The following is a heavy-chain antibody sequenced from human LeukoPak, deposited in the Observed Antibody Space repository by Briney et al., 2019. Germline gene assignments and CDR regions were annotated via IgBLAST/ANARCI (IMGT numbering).Heavy chain of an antibody. CDR3: AREGRGYCSGGSCGGYYYYGMDV. V-gene: IGHV4-39*07. CDR2: NYYSGST. J-gene: IGHJ6*02. D-gene: IGHD2-15*01. Sequence: SETLSLTCTVSGGSISSSSYYWGWIRQPPGKGLEWIGSNYYSGSTYYNPSLKSRITISVDTSKNQFSLKLSSVTAADTAVYYCAREGRGYCSGGSCGGYYYYGMDVWGQGTTVTVSS. CDR1: GGSISSSSYY.